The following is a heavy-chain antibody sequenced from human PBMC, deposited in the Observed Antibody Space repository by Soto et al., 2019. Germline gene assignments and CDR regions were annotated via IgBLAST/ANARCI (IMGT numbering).Heavy chain of an antibody. Sequence: QLVESGGGLIQTGGSMRLSCIGSEYSFSSFEMNWVRQAPGKGLEWVSYMSTSGADIKYADSVKGRFTVSRDNSKNSLFRKMDRLRAAATAIYYCARTLGNWYFELWGRGTLVTGSS. CDR3: ARTLGNWYFEL. CDR2: MSTSGADI. D-gene: IGHD7-27*01. CDR1: EYSFSSFE. J-gene: IGHJ2*01. V-gene: IGHV3-48*03.